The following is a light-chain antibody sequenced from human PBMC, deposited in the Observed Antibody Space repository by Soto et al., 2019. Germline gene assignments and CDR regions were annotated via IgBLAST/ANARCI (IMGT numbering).Light chain of an antibody. CDR3: QSYDSSNQGV. Sequence: NFMLTQPHSVSESPGKTVTISCTRSSGSIASNYVQWYQQRPGSAPTTVIYEDNQSPSGVPDRFSGSIDSSSNSASLTLSGLKTEDEADYYCQSYDSSNQGVFGGGTKLTVL. V-gene: IGLV6-57*04. J-gene: IGLJ2*01. CDR1: SGSIASNY. CDR2: EDN.